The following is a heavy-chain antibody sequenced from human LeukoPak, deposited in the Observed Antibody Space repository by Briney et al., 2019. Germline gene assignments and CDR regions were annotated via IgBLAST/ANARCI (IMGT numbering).Heavy chain of an antibody. CDR1: GCSFDNYD. J-gene: IGHJ5*01. Sequence: GSSVTVSCKGSGCSFDNYDFNWLRQAPAQGLEWMGRVIPILSIPNYPQKLQGRGTIAVDKSTTTAYMELRNLRSDDTAVYYCARDLWNFYDDSGYNRDFDSWGQGTLVTVSS. CDR3: ARDLWNFYDDSGYNRDFDS. D-gene: IGHD3-22*01. V-gene: IGHV1-69*04. CDR2: VIPILSIP.